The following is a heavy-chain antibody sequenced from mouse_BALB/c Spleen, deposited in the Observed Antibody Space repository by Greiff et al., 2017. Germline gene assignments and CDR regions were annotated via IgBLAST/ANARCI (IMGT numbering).Heavy chain of an antibody. CDR2: IDPENGNT. CDR1: GFNIKDYY. V-gene: IGHV14-1*02. CDR3: AYGNYVGY. J-gene: IGHJ2*01. D-gene: IGHD2-1*01. Sequence: VQLKQSGAELVRPGALVKLSCKASGFNIKDYYMHWVKQRPEQGLEWIGWIDPENGNTIYDPKFQGKASITADTSSNTAYLQLSSLTSEDTAVYYCAYGNYVGYWGQGTTLTVSS.